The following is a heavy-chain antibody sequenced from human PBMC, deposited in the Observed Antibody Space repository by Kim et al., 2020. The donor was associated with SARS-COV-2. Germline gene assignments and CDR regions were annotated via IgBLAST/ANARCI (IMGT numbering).Heavy chain of an antibody. CDR3: ARSDRLGVAWFDP. CDR2: IYHSGST. V-gene: IGHV4-30-2*01. J-gene: IGHJ5*02. Sequence: SETLSLTCAVSGGSISSGGYSWSWIRQPPGKGLEWIGYIYHSGSTYYNPSLKSRVTISVDRSKNQFSLKLSSVTAADTAVYYCARSDRLGVAWFDPWGQGTLVTVSS. D-gene: IGHD3-10*01. CDR1: GGSISSGGYS.